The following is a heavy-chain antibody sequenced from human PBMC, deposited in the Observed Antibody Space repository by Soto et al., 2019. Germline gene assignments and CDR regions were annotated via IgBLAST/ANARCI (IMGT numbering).Heavy chain of an antibody. CDR1: GGSISSSDYY. V-gene: IGHV4-30-4*01. D-gene: IGHD1-26*01. CDR2: IYYSGSS. J-gene: IGHJ6*02. CDR3: ARDCRHPGSLGGYYYYAMDV. Sequence: SETLSLTCTVSGGSISSSDYYWSWIRQPPGKGLEWIGYIYYSGSSYYNPSLKSRATISVDTSKNQFSLNLSSVTAANTAVYHCARDCRHPGSLGGYYYYAMDVWGQGATVTVSS.